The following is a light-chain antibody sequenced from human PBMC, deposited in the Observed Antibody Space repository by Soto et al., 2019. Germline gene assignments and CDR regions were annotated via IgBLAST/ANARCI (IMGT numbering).Light chain of an antibody. CDR1: QSVSSY. J-gene: IGKJ5*01. CDR3: QQRSNWLST. V-gene: IGKV3-11*01. Sequence: EIVLTQSPATLSLSPGERATLSCRASQSVSSYLAWYQQKPGQAPRLLIYDASNRATGIPARFSGSGSGTDFTLTISSLEPEDFAVYYCQQRSNWLSTFSQGTRLEIK. CDR2: DAS.